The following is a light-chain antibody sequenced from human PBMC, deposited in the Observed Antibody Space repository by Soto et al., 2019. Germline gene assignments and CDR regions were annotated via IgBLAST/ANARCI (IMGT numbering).Light chain of an antibody. J-gene: IGKJ1*01. CDR2: GAS. CDR1: QSVSSNY. Sequence: EIVLTQSPVTLSLSPGERATLSCRASQSVSSNYLAWYQQKPGQAPRLLICGASSRATGIPDRFSGSGSGTDFTLTIRRLEPEDFAVYYCQQYGSSYPWTFGQGTKVDIK. CDR3: QQYGSSYPWT. V-gene: IGKV3-20*01.